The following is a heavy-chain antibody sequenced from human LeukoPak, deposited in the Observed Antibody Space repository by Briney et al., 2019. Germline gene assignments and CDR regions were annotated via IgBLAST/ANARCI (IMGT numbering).Heavy chain of an antibody. CDR2: ISGSGGST. CDR3: AKAARYALKADWFDP. J-gene: IGHJ5*02. Sequence: GGSLRLSCAASGFTFSSYAMSWVRQAPGKGLEWVSAISGSGGSTYYADSVKGRFTISRDNSKNALYLQMNSLRAEDTAVYYCAKAARYALKADWFDPWGQGTLVTVSS. CDR1: GFTFSSYA. D-gene: IGHD2-2*01. V-gene: IGHV3-23*01.